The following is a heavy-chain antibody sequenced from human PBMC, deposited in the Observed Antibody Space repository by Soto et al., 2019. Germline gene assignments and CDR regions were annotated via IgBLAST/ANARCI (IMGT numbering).Heavy chain of an antibody. J-gene: IGHJ6*02. D-gene: IGHD6-19*01. V-gene: IGHV1-69*13. CDR1: GGTFSSYA. CDR2: IIPIFGTA. Sequence: GASVKVSCKASGGTFSSYAISWVRQAPGQGLEWMGGIIPIFGTANYAQKFQGRVTITADESTSTAYMELSSLRSEDTAVYYCARGVAVFPYYYYGMDVWGQGTTVTGSS. CDR3: ARGVAVFPYYYYGMDV.